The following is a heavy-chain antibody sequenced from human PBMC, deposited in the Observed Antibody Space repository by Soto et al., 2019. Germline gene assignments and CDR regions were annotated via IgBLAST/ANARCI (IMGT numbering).Heavy chain of an antibody. J-gene: IGHJ6*02. D-gene: IGHD3-22*01. CDR2: IIPIFGTA. CDR1: GGTFSSYA. Sequence: SVKVSCKASGGTFSSYAISWVRQAPGQGLEWMGGIIPIFGTANYAQKFQGRVTITADESTSTAYMELSSLRSEDTAVYYCARRHGRVSYYDSSGLYGMDVWGQGTTVTVSS. CDR3: ARRHGRVSYYDSSGLYGMDV. V-gene: IGHV1-69*13.